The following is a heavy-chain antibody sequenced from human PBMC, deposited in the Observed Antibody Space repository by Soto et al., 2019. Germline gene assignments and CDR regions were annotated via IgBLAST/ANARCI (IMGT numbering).Heavy chain of an antibody. CDR1: GGSISSYY. Sequence: SQTLSLTCTVSGGSISSYYWSWIRQPPGKGLEWIGYIYYSGSTNYNPSLKSRVTISVDTSKNQFSLKLSSVTAADTAVYYCARHPPWRRGYDILTGYYSGSFDYWGQGTLVTVSS. CDR3: ARHPPWRRGYDILTGYYSGSFDY. CDR2: IYYSGST. D-gene: IGHD3-9*01. J-gene: IGHJ4*02. V-gene: IGHV4-59*08.